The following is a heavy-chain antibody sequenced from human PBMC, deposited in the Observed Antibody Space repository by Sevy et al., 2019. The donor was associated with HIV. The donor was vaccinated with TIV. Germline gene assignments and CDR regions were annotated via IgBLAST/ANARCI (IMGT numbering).Heavy chain of an antibody. CDR3: AGAGCSGGSCYYYYYGMDV. CDR1: GGSISSYY. D-gene: IGHD2-15*01. Sequence: SETLSLTCTVSGGSISSYYWSWIRQPAGKGLEWIGRIYTSGSTNYNPSLKSLVTISVDTSKNQFSAKLSSVTAADTAVYYCAGAGCSGGSCYYYYYGMDVWGQGTTVTVSS. J-gene: IGHJ6*02. CDR2: IYTSGST. V-gene: IGHV4-4*07.